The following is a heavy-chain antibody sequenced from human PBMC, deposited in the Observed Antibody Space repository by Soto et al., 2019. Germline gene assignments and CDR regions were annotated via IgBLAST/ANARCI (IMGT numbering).Heavy chain of an antibody. Sequence: GGSLRLSCAASGFTFSSYSMNWVRQAPGKGLEWVSYISSSSSTIYYADSVKGRFTISRDNAKNSLYLQMNSLRAEDTAVYYCAREYCSSTSCLNGFDPWGQGTLVTVPQ. CDR3: AREYCSSTSCLNGFDP. J-gene: IGHJ5*02. D-gene: IGHD2-2*01. V-gene: IGHV3-48*01. CDR1: GFTFSSYS. CDR2: ISSSSSTI.